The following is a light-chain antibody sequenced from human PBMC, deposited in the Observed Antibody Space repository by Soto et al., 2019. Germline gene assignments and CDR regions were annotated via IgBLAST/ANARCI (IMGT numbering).Light chain of an antibody. CDR3: TSYTKSNTVL. J-gene: IGLJ2*01. CDR2: DVS. CDR1: NNDIGAYNY. V-gene: IGLV2-14*03. Sequence: QSALTQPASVSGSLGQSITISCTGTNNDIGAYNYICWHQQYPGRAPKVMIYDVSNRPSGVSNRFSGSKSGNTASLTISGIQAEDEADYYCTSYTKSNTVLFGGGTKLTVL.